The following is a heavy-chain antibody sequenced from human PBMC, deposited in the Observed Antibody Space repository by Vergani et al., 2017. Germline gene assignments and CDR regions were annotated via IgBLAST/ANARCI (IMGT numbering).Heavy chain of an antibody. D-gene: IGHD2-2*01. Sequence: QLQLQESGPGLVKPSETLSLSCRVSGDSISRSHYYWGFIRQPPGKGLEWIGSISSSGSPYYNPTLKSRLAFSVDTSKNLFSLRLKSVTATDTGMYYCARQHCSSTSCLFVPKWFDPWGQGTLVTVSS. J-gene: IGHJ5*02. CDR3: ARQHCSSTSCLFVPKWFDP. V-gene: IGHV4-39*01. CDR1: GDSISRSHYY. CDR2: ISSSGSP.